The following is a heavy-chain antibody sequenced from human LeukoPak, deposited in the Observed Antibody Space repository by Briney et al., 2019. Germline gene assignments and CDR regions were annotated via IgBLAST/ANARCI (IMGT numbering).Heavy chain of an antibody. V-gene: IGHV4-39*01. D-gene: IGHD3-22*01. CDR3: ARQLIVVVHNFDY. CDR1: GGSIRSSSYY. Sequence: SETLSLTCTVSGGSIRSSSYYWGWIRQPPGKGLEGIGRIDYSDSTYYNQSLKSRVTISVDTSKNTFSLKLSSVTAADTAVYYCARQLIVVVHNFDYWGQGTLVTVSS. CDR2: IDYSDST. J-gene: IGHJ4*02.